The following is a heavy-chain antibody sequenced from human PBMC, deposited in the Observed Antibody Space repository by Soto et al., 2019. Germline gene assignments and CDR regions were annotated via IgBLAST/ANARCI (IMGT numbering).Heavy chain of an antibody. CDR1: GATLRSFA. CDR2: IIPMYGAT. V-gene: IGHV1-69*01. J-gene: IGHJ5*02. Sequence: QVQLVQSGAEVKKPGSSVKVSCKASGATLRSFAIAWVRQTPGHGLEWMGGIIPMYGATTYAQKFQGRLTITADDSTTTAYMDLTSLTSEDTGAYYCATDRSWFDPGGQGTLVTVSS. CDR3: ATDRSWFDP.